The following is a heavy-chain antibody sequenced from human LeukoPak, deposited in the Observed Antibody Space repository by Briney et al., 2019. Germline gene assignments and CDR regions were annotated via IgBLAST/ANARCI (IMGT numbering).Heavy chain of an antibody. V-gene: IGHV1-18*01. CDR2: ISGYNDNT. J-gene: IGHJ3*02. CDR1: GYTFTSYG. Sequence: ASVKVSCKASGYTFTSYGISWVRQAPGQGLEWMGWISGYNDNTNYAQNLQGRVTMTTDTSTSTAYMELRSLRSDDTAVYYCARGRYPHTSSWYGDAFDIWGQGAMVTVSS. CDR3: ARGRYPHTSSWYGDAFDI. D-gene: IGHD6-13*01.